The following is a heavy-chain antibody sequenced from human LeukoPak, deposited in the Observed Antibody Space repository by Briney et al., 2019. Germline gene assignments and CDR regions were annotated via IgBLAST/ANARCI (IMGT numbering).Heavy chain of an antibody. V-gene: IGHV3-23*05. CDR3: AKVRPPPGSGWYGGDDS. J-gene: IGHJ4*02. D-gene: IGHD6-19*01. CDR2: IKTSGST. Sequence: GGSLRVSCTASGFTFNSYVMSWVRQAPGKGLEWVSSIKTSGSTDYADSVKGRFTISRDNSKNTLYLQMNSLRVEDTAVYYCAKVRPPPGSGWYGGDDSWGQGTLVTVSS. CDR1: GFTFNSYV.